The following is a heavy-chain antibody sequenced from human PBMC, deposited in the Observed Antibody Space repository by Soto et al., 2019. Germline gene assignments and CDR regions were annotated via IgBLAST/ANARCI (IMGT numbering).Heavy chain of an antibody. CDR3: ATQEVGGSYVYTFDP. J-gene: IGHJ5*02. V-gene: IGHV4-39*02. CDR1: GGSISSSSYY. D-gene: IGHD1-26*01. Sequence: QLQLQESGPGLVKPSETLSLTCTVSGGSISSSSYYWGWIRQPPGKGLEWIGSIYYSGSTYYNPSLKSGVTISVDKSKNSVSLKMSFVTGADTAVYYCATQEVGGSYVYTFDPWCKGTLVTVSS. CDR2: IYYSGST.